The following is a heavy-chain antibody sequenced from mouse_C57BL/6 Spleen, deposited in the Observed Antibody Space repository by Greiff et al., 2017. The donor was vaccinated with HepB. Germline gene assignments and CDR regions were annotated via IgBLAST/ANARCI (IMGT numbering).Heavy chain of an antibody. V-gene: IGHV1-50*01. CDR1: GYTFTSYW. D-gene: IGHD2-5*01. Sequence: QVQLQQPGAELVKPGASVKLSCKASGYTFTSYWMQWVKQRPGQGLEWIGEIDPSDSYTNYNQKFKGKATLTVDTSSSTAYMQLSSLTSEDSAVYYCARSDYYSNLYAMDYWGQGTSVTVAS. J-gene: IGHJ4*01. CDR3: ARSDYYSNLYAMDY. CDR2: IDPSDSYT.